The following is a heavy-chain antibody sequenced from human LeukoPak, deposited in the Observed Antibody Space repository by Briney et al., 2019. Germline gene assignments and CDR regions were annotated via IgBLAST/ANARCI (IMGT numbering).Heavy chain of an antibody. D-gene: IGHD4-23*01. CDR3: AKDRWFQYYYYYYMDV. CDR1: GFTFSNYW. V-gene: IGHV3-23*01. CDR2: ISGSGGST. Sequence: GGSLRLSCAASGFTFSNYWMHWVRQAPGKGLEWVSAISGSGGSTYYADSVKGRFTISRDNSKNTLYLQMNSLRAEDTAVYYCAKDRWFQYYYYYYMDVWGKGTAVTISS. J-gene: IGHJ6*03.